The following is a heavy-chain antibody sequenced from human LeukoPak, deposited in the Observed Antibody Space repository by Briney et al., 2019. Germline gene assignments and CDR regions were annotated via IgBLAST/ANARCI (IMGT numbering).Heavy chain of an antibody. V-gene: IGHV3-23*01. CDR1: GFSLSTYG. J-gene: IGHJ4*02. CDR3: AKDHGTAVAGFYY. D-gene: IGHD6-19*01. Sequence: GASLRLSCAASGFSLSTYGVSWVRQPPGKGLEWVSGITGTGGSTYYADSVKGRFTVSRDTSKNTLYLQMNSLRAEDTAIYYCAKDHGTAVAGFYYWGRGTLVTVSS. CDR2: ITGTGGST.